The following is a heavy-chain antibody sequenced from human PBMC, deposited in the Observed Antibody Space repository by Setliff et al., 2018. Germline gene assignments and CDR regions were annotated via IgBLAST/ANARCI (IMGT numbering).Heavy chain of an antibody. J-gene: IGHJ6*02. D-gene: IGHD3-10*01. CDR3: TRHWVDYGSGRPYYYYGMDV. V-gene: IGHV3-73*01. CDR2: IRSKANSYAT. CDR1: GFTFSNAW. Sequence: GGSLRLSCAASGFTFSNAWMSWVRQAPGKGLEWVGRIRSKANSYATAYAASVKGRFTISRDDSKNTAYLQMNSLKTEDTAVYYCTRHWVDYGSGRPYYYYGMDVWGQGTTVTVSS.